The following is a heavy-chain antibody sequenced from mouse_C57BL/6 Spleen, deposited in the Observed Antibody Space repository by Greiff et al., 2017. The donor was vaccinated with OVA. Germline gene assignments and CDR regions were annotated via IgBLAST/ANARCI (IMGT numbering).Heavy chain of an antibody. CDR3: ARRDYYGSTLYWYFDV. D-gene: IGHD1-1*01. J-gene: IGHJ1*03. Sequence: VQLQQSGGGLVKPGGSLKLSCAASGFTFSDYGMHWVRQAPEKGLEWVAYISSGSSTIYYADTVKGRFTISRDNAKNTLFLQMTSLRSEDTAMYYCARRDYYGSTLYWYFDVWGTGTTVTVSS. V-gene: IGHV5-17*01. CDR1: GFTFSDYG. CDR2: ISSGSSTI.